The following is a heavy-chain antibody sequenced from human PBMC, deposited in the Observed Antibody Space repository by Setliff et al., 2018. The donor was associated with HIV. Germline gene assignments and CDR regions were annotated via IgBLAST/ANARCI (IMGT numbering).Heavy chain of an antibody. CDR2: IQHSGRI. D-gene: IGHD2-21*02. CDR3: ARDLGHGGDSDY. CDR1: GFSLSTSGM. Sequence: SGPTLVNPTQTLTVTCAFSGFSLSTSGMCVSWIRQPPGKGLEWIGEIQHSGRINYNPSLRSRVTTSVDTSKNQFSLKLTSVTASDTAVYYCARDLGHGGDSDYWGQGTLVTVSS. V-gene: IGHV4-4*02. J-gene: IGHJ4*02.